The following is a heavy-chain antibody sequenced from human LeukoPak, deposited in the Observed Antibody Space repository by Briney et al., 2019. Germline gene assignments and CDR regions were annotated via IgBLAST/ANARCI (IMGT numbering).Heavy chain of an antibody. CDR1: GGSFSGYS. CDR2: INHSGST. J-gene: IGHJ5*02. CDR3: ARSNWFDP. Sequence: SETLSLTCAVSGGSFSGYSWSWIRPPPGKGLEWIGEINHSGSTNYNPSLKSRVTISVDTSKNQFSLKLSSVTAADTAVYYCARSNWFDPWGQGTLVTVSS. V-gene: IGHV4-34*01.